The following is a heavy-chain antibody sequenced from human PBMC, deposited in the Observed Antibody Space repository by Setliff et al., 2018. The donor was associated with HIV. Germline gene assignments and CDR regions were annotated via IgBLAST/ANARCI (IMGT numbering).Heavy chain of an antibody. CDR3: ARFPNPSQIVVVMPPDY. D-gene: IGHD3-22*01. J-gene: IGHJ4*02. CDR1: GYTFTSYG. V-gene: IGHV1-18*01. CDR2: ISAYNGNT. Sequence: GASVKVSCKASGYTFTSYGISWVRQAPGQGLEWMGWISAYNGNTNYAQNLQDRVTMTTDTSTSTAYMELRSLRSDDTAMYFCARFPNPSQIVVVMPPDYWGQGTLVTVSS.